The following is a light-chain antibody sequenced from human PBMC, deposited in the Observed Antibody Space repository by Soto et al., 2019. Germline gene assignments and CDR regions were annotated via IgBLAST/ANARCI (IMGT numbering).Light chain of an antibody. Sequence: DIVMTQSPDSLAVSLGERATINCKSSQSVLYNSNNKNYVAWYQQKPGQPPKLLINWASTRESGVPDRFSGSGSGTDFILTISSLQAEDVAVYYCQQYYTYWWSFGQGTKVDIK. V-gene: IGKV4-1*01. CDR2: WAS. J-gene: IGKJ1*01. CDR1: QSVLYNSNNKNY. CDR3: QQYYTYWWS.